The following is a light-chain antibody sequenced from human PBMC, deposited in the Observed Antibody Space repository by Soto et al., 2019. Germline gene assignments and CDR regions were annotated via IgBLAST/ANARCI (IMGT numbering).Light chain of an antibody. V-gene: IGLV2-14*01. CDR1: SRDVGAYNY. J-gene: IGLJ1*01. CDR3: FSHRGGDSHV. Sequence: QSALTQPASVSGSPGQSITISCTGTSRDVGAYNYVSWYQQYPGKAPKLMIYGVTNRPSGVSTRFSGSKTGNTASLTISGLQAEDEADYYCFSHRGGDSHVFGTGTKVTVL. CDR2: GVT.